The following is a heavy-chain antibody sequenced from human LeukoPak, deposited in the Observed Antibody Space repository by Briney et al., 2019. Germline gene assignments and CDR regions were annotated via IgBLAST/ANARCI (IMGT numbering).Heavy chain of an antibody. J-gene: IGHJ4*02. Sequence: SVKVSCKASGGTFISYAISWVRQAPGQGLEWMGRIIPIFGTANYAQKFQGRVTITTDESTSTAYMELSSLRSEDTAVYYCARADSYDILTDFDYWGQGTLVTVSS. CDR1: GGTFISYA. CDR2: IIPIFGTA. CDR3: ARADSYDILTDFDY. D-gene: IGHD3-9*01. V-gene: IGHV1-69*05.